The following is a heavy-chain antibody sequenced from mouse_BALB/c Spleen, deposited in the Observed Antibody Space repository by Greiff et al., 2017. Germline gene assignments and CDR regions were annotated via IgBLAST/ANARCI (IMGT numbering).Heavy chain of an antibody. CDR2: IYPGSGST. D-gene: IGHD1-1*01. CDR3: TRKGLITTVVEGDY. V-gene: IGHV1S22*01. J-gene: IGHJ2*01. CDR1: GYTFTSYW. Sequence: KQPGSELVRPGASVKLSCKASGYTFTSYWMHWVKQRPGQGLEWIGNIYPGSGSTNYDEKFKSKATLTVDTSSSTAYMQLSSLTSEDSAVYYCTRKGLITTVVEGDYWGQGTTLTVSS.